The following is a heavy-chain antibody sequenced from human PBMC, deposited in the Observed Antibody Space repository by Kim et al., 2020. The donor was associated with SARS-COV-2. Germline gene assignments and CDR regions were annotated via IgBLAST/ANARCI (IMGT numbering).Heavy chain of an antibody. CDR1: GFPFTTYT. Sequence: GGSLSLSCVASGFPFTTYTMNWVRQAPGKGLEWVSGISGSGRSTYYADSVKGRFTVARDNSKHTSYLQMNSLRAEETAVYYCAKELRVTMETTGGDFVNSCGQEALVTVSS. V-gene: IGHV3-23*01. CDR2: ISGSGRST. CDR3: AKELRVTMETTGGDFVNS. J-gene: IGHJ5*02. D-gene: IGHD4-17*01.